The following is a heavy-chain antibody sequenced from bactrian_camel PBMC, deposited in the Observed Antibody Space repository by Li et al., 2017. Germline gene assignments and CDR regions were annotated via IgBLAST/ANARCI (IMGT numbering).Heavy chain of an antibody. CDR1: GFTFSRYS. CDR2: INSNGST. V-gene: IGHV3S6*01. Sequence: VESGGDLVQPGGSLRLSCAASGFTFSRYSMTWVRQAPGKGLEWVASINSNGSTSYADSVKGRFTISRDNAKSALYLQLNSLKTEDTGVYYCVKERGGRRFYYTASDEQQGTQVTVS. J-gene: IGHJ4*01. D-gene: IGHD2*01.